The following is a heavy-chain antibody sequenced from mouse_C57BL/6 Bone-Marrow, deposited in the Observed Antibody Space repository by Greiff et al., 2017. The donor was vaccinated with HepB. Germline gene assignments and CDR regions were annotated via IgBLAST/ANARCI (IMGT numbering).Heavy chain of an antibody. J-gene: IGHJ2*01. CDR2: IYPGDGDT. V-gene: IGHV1-82*01. CDR1: GYAFSSSW. Sequence: VQRVESGPELVKPGASVKISCKASGYAFSSSWMNWVKQRPGKGLEWIGRIYPGDGDTNYNGKFKGKATLTADKSSSTAYMQLSSLTSEDSAVYFCARRGSRGDFDYWGKGTTLTVSS. CDR3: ARRGSRGDFDY.